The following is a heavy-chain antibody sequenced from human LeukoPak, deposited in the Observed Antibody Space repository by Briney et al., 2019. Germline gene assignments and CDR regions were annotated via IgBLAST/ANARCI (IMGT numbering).Heavy chain of an antibody. V-gene: IGHV5-51*01. D-gene: IGHD3-16*01. CDR2: IYPGDSDT. J-gene: IGHJ4*02. Sequence: GEPLKISCKGSGYSFTSYWIGWVRQMPGKGLEWMGIIYPGDSDTRYSPSFQGQVTISADKSISTAYLQWSSLKASDTAMYYCARQRGWGSFEYYFDYWGQGTLVTVSS. CDR3: ARQRGWGSFEYYFDY. CDR1: GYSFTSYW.